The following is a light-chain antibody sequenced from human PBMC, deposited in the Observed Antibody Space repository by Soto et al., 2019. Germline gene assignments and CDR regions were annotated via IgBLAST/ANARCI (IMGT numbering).Light chain of an antibody. J-gene: IGLJ2*01. Sequence: QSVMTQPPSVSAAPGQKVTISCSGSSSNIGGNSVSWYQQLPGTAPKLLIYDDNKRPSGIPDRFSGSKSGTSATLGITGFQTGDEADYYCQVWDSSSDHPHVVFGGGTKLTVL. V-gene: IGLV1-51*01. CDR3: QVWDSSSDHPHVV. CDR1: SSNIGGNS. CDR2: DDN.